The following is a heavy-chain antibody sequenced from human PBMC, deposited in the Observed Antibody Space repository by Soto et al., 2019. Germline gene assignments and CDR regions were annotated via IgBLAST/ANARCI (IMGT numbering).Heavy chain of an antibody. D-gene: IGHD3-22*01. V-gene: IGHV4-30-4*01. J-gene: IGHJ4*02. Sequence: TLSLTCIVSGVSISSGDDYWSWIRQPPGKGLEWIGYIYSSGSTYCNPSLRSRATISADTSKNQFSLELTSVTAADTAVYYCARGGGYDYWGQGALVTVCS. CDR3: ARGGGYDY. CDR1: GVSISSGDDY. CDR2: IYSSGST.